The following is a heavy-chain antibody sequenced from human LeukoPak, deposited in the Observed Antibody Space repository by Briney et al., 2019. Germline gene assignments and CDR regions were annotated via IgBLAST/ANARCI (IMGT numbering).Heavy chain of an antibody. CDR1: GFSLSSHW. CDR3: ARNNGMDV. CDR2: VNRDGSET. Sequence: PGGSLRLSCAASGFSLSSHWMTRVRQVPGRGPEWVANVNRDGSETYYLDPVKGRFTISKDNAKNSLYLQMNSLRAEDTALYHCARNNGMDVWGQGTTVIVSS. V-gene: IGHV3-7*03. J-gene: IGHJ6*02.